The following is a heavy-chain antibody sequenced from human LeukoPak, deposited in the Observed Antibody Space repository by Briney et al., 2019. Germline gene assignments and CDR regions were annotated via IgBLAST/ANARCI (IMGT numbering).Heavy chain of an antibody. D-gene: IGHD6-13*01. J-gene: IGHJ6*03. V-gene: IGHV3-23*01. Sequence: GGSLRLSCAASGFTFSSYWMSWVRQAPGKGLEWVSAISGSGGSTYYADSVKGRFTISRDNSENTLYLQMNSLRAEDTAVYYCAKVAAAGNYYYYYMDVWGKGTTVTVSS. CDR2: ISGSGGST. CDR3: AKVAAAGNYYYYYMDV. CDR1: GFTFSSYW.